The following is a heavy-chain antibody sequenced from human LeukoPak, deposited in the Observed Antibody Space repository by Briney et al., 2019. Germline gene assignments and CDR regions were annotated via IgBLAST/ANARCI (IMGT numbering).Heavy chain of an antibody. V-gene: IGHV3-23*01. CDR2: ISGSGGST. CDR3: ARESFPYYDYVWGSYRY. Sequence: GGSLRLSCAASGFTFSSYAMSWVRQAPGKGLEWVSAISGSGGSTYYADSVKGRFTISRDNAKNSLYLQMNSLRAEDTAVYYCARESFPYYDYVWGSYRYWGQGTLVTVSS. CDR1: GFTFSSYA. D-gene: IGHD3-16*02. J-gene: IGHJ4*02.